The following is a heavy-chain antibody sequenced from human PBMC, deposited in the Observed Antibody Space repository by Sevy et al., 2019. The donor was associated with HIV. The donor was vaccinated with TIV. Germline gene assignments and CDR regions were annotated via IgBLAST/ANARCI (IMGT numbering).Heavy chain of an antibody. Sequence: GGSLRLSCAASGFTVSDNHMNWVRQAPGKGLEWVSVIYSSDRTDYADSVKGRFTVSRDNSKNTPYLQMNSLRAEDTAVYYCAKALNPALESMLQVNLPTLKGFDVWGQGTMVTVSS. V-gene: IGHV3-53*01. CDR3: AKALNPALESMLQVNLPTLKGFDV. D-gene: IGHD2-8*01. J-gene: IGHJ3*01. CDR1: GFTVSDNH. CDR2: IYSSDRT.